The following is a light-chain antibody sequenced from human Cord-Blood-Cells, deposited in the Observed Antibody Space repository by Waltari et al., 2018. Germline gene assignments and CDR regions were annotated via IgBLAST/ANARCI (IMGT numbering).Light chain of an antibody. Sequence: QSALTQPASVSGSPGQSITISCTGTSSDVGGYNYVSWYQQHPGKAPKLMIYDVSNRPSGVSTRFSGSKSGNMASLTISGLQAEDEADYYCSSYTSSSTQHAVFGGGTQLTVL. V-gene: IGLV2-14*03. CDR3: SSYTSSSTQHAV. CDR1: SSDVGGYNY. J-gene: IGLJ7*01. CDR2: DVS.